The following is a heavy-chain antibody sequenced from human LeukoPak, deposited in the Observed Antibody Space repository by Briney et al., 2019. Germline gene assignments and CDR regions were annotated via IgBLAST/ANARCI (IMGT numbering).Heavy chain of an antibody. V-gene: IGHV1-18*01. Sequence: GASVKVSCKASGYTFTSYGISWVRQAPGQGLEWMGWISAYNGNTNYAQKLQGRVTMTTDTSTSTAYTELRSLRSDDTAVYYCARAGLYYDFWSGYYELNWFDPWGQGTLVTVSS. J-gene: IGHJ5*02. CDR1: GYTFTSYG. CDR3: ARAGLYYDFWSGYYELNWFDP. D-gene: IGHD3-3*01. CDR2: ISAYNGNT.